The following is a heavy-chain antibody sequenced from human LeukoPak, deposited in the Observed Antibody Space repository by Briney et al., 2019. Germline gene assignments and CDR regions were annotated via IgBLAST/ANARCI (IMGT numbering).Heavy chain of an antibody. Sequence: SGGSLRLSCAASGFSFSSYWMTWVRQAPGKGLEWVSYISSSSFKIGYADSVKGRFTISRDNSKNSLYLQMDSLRVEDTAVYYCVRDPSYGSSWYYYMDVWGKGTTVTVSS. V-gene: IGHV3-48*04. J-gene: IGHJ6*03. CDR2: ISSSSFKI. D-gene: IGHD6-13*01. CDR1: GFSFSSYW. CDR3: VRDPSYGSSWYYYMDV.